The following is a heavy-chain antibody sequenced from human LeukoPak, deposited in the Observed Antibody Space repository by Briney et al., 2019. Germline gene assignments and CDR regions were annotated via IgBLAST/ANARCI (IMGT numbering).Heavy chain of an antibody. CDR2: ISSSSSYI. J-gene: IGHJ6*03. V-gene: IGHV3-21*04. CDR3: VRETPIAVAGTIYFYFYMDV. Sequence: PGGSLRLSCAASRFTFSRYNMNWVRQAPGKGLEWVSSISSSSSYIYYADSVKGRFTISRDNAKNSLYLQMSSLRAEDTALYYCVRETPIAVAGTIYFYFYMDVWGKGTTVTVSS. D-gene: IGHD6-19*01. CDR1: RFTFSRYN.